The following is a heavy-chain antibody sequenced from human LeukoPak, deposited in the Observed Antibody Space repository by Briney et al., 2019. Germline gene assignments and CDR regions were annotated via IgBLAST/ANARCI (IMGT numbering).Heavy chain of an antibody. D-gene: IGHD1-1*01. CDR3: ARTNERKLDY. V-gene: IGHV3-48*01. CDR2: ISNFSCTI. CDR1: GFTFSRYH. Sequence: GGSLRLSCAASGFTFSRYHMNWVRQAPGKGLEWVSHISNFSCTIYYADSVKGRFTISRDDVNSLVYLQMNSLRAEDTSVYYCARTNERKLDYWGQGTLVTVSS. J-gene: IGHJ4*02.